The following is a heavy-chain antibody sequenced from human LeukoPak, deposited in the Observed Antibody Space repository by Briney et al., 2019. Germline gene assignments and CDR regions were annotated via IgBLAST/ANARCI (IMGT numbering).Heavy chain of an antibody. J-gene: IGHJ4*02. CDR3: AREGCTNGVCYTHQYYFDY. CDR1: GGTFSSYA. D-gene: IGHD2-8*01. Sequence: GASVNVSCKASGGTFSSYAISWVRQAPGQGLEWMGIINPSGGSTSYAQKFQGRVTMTRDTSTSTVYMELSSLRSEDTAVYYCAREGCTNGVCYTHQYYFDYWGQGTLVTVSS. CDR2: INPSGGST. V-gene: IGHV1-46*01.